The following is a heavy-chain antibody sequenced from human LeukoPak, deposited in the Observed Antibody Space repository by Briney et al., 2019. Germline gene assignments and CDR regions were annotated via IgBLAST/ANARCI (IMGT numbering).Heavy chain of an antibody. V-gene: IGHV4-39*07. Sequence: SETLSLTCTVSGGSISSGSYYWGWIRQPPGKGLEWIGSIYYGGSTYHNPSLKSRVTISVDTSKNQFSLKLSSVTAADTAVYYCAREGALYYDFWSGYSNDAFDIWGQGTMVTVSS. D-gene: IGHD3-3*01. J-gene: IGHJ3*02. CDR1: GGSISSGSYY. CDR3: AREGALYYDFWSGYSNDAFDI. CDR2: IYYGGST.